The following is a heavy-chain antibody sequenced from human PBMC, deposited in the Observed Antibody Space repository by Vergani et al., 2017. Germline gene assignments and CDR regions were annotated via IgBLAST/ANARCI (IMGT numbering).Heavy chain of an antibody. V-gene: IGHV3-48*03. D-gene: IGHD2-2*01. CDR3: ARDKLGYCSSTSCPYWYFDL. CDR2: ISSSGSTI. Sequence: EVQLLESGGGLVQPGGSLRLSCAASGFTFSSYAMSWVRQAPGKGLEWVSAISSSGSTIYYADSVKGRFTISRDNAKNSLYLQMNSLRAEDTAVYYCARDKLGYCSSTSCPYWYFDLWGRGTLVTVAS. CDR1: GFTFSSYA. J-gene: IGHJ2*01.